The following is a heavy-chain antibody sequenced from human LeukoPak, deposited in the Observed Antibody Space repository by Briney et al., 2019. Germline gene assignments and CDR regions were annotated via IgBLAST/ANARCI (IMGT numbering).Heavy chain of an antibody. CDR1: SFSFSDFW. D-gene: IGHD3-10*01. J-gene: IGHJ4*02. CDR3: ARSSSQGFDYFDY. CDR2: IRRFGSEK. Sequence: GGSLRLSCVASSFSFSDFWMSWVRQRPGKGLEWVATIRRFGSEKTYLDSVKGRFTISRDDSKSSLFLQMNNLGADDSGLYYCARSSSQGFDYFDYWGQGALVTVSS. V-gene: IGHV3-7*01.